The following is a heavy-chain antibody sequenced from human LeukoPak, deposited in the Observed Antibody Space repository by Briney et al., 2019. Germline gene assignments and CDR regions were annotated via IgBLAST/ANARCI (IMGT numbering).Heavy chain of an antibody. Sequence: GGSLRLSCAASGFTFNSAWMNWVRQAPGMGLEWVGRIKTNTDGETTDYAAPMKGRFAISRDDSENTLYLQMNSLKTEDTAVYYCTRTLKGGYFDYWGQGTLVTVSS. CDR2: IKTNTDGETT. CDR3: TRTLKGGYFDY. D-gene: IGHD2-8*01. CDR1: GFTFNSAW. J-gene: IGHJ4*02. V-gene: IGHV3-15*07.